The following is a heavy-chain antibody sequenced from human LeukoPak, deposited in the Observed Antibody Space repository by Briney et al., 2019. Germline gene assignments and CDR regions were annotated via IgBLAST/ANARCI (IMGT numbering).Heavy chain of an antibody. CDR3: ARSDYYEKDNSGYGFLDY. V-gene: IGHV1-69*04. D-gene: IGHD3-22*01. CDR1: TFIIYA. CDR2: IIPILGIA. J-gene: IGHJ4*02. Sequence: TFIIYANGRMWLAPGQGHEWMGRIIPILGIAKYAQKFQGRVTITADKYTSTDYMELTSLRSEDTAVYYCARSDYYEKDNSGYGFLDYWGQGTLVTVSS.